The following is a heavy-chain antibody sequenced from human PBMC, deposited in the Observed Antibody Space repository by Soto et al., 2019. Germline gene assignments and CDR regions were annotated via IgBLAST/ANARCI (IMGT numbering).Heavy chain of an antibody. D-gene: IGHD1-1*01. J-gene: IGHJ6*02. CDR1: GYSFTSYW. V-gene: IGHV5-10-1*01. CDR3: AAPKQFSIASYDEMYV. CDR2: IDPSDSYT. Sequence: GESLKISCKGSGYSFTSYWISWVRQMPGKGLEWMGRIDPSDSYTNYSPSFQGHVTISADKSISTAYLQWSSLKASDTAMYYCAAPKQFSIASYDEMYVWGQGTTVTVSS.